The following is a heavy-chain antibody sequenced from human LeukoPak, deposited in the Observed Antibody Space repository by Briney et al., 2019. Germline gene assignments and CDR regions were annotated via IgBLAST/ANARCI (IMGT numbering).Heavy chain of an antibody. J-gene: IGHJ6*03. V-gene: IGHV4-39*01. D-gene: IGHD5-24*01. Sequence: ETLSLTCSVSGGSISSSSNYWGWIRQPPGKGLEWIGSIYYSGSTYYNPSLKSRVTISVDTSKNQFSLKLSSVTAADTAVYYCAGRRDGYNTAYYYYYMDVWGKGTTVTISS. CDR2: IYYSGST. CDR1: GGSISSSSNY. CDR3: AGRRDGYNTAYYYYYMDV.